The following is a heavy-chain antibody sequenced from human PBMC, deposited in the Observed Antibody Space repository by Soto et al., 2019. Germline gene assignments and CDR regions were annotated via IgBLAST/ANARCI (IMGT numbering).Heavy chain of an antibody. D-gene: IGHD3-22*01. CDR2: IDPSDSYT. V-gene: IGHV5-10-1*01. CDR1: GYSFTSYW. Sequence: GESLKISCKGSGYSFTSYWISWVRQMPGKGLEWMGRIDPSDSYTNYSPSFQGHVTISADKSISTAYLQWSSLKASDTAMYYCARHVYDSSGYPIGAIWGQGTMVTVSS. CDR3: ARHVYDSSGYPIGAI. J-gene: IGHJ3*02.